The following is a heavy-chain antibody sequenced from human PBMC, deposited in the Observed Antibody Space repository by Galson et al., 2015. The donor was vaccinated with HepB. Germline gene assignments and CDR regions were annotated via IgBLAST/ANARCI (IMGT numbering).Heavy chain of an antibody. D-gene: IGHD3-9*01. CDR2: ISAYNGNT. V-gene: IGHV1-18*04. Sequence: SCKASGYTFTSYGISWLRQAPGQGLEWMGWISAYNGNTNYAQKLQGRVTMTTDTSTSTAYMELRSLRSDDTAVYYCARRYYDILTGWQTDAFEIWGQGTMVTVSS. CDR3: ARRYYDILTGWQTDAFEI. CDR1: GYTFTSYG. J-gene: IGHJ3*02.